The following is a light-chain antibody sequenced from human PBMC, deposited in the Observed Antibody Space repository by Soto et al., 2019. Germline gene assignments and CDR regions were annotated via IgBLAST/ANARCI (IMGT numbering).Light chain of an antibody. CDR3: HQYGSSPPT. Sequence: EIVLTQSPGTLSLSPGDRATLSCRASQSVSSNYLAWYQQKPGQAPRLLIYGASFRATGIPDRFSGSGSGTDFTLTIKRLEPEDFAVYFCHQYGSSPPTFGQGTKVEIK. CDR1: QSVSSNY. CDR2: GAS. J-gene: IGKJ1*01. V-gene: IGKV3-20*01.